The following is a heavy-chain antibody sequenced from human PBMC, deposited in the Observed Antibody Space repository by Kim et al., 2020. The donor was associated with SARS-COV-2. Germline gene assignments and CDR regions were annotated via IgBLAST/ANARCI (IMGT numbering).Heavy chain of an antibody. J-gene: IGHJ4*02. Sequence: GGSLRLSCAASGFTFSSYSMNWVRQAPGKGLEWVSSISSSSSYIYYADSVKGRFTISRDNAKNSLYLQMNSLRAEDTAVYYCARKTGSGWNYFDYWGQGTLVTVSS. V-gene: IGHV3-21*01. D-gene: IGHD6-19*01. CDR1: GFTFSSYS. CDR3: ARKTGSGWNYFDY. CDR2: ISSSSSYI.